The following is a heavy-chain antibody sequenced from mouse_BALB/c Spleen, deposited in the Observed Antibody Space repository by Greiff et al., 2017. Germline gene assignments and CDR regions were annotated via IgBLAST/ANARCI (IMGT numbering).Heavy chain of an antibody. V-gene: IGHV5-6-5*01. J-gene: IGHJ2*01. D-gene: IGHD1-1*01. Sequence: DVMLVESGGGLVKPGGSLKLSCAASGFTFSSYAMSWVRQTPEKRLEWVASISSGGSTYYPDSVKGRFTISRDNARNILYLQMSSLRSEDTAMYYCAREGYYYGSDYWGQGTTLTVSS. CDR3: AREGYYYGSDY. CDR1: GFTFSSYA. CDR2: ISSGGST.